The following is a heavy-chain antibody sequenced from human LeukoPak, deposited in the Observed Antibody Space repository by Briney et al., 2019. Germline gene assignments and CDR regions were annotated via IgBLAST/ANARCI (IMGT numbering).Heavy chain of an antibody. Sequence: ASVKVSCKASGYTFSGYYMHWVRQAPGQGLEWMGWINPNSGATNYAQKFQGRVTVTRDTSISTAYMELSTLTSDDTAVYYCATYEDSRNYYSAFDYWGQGTLVTVSS. CDR1: GYTFSGYY. CDR2: INPNSGAT. J-gene: IGHJ4*02. CDR3: ATYEDSRNYYSAFDY. D-gene: IGHD3-10*01. V-gene: IGHV1-2*02.